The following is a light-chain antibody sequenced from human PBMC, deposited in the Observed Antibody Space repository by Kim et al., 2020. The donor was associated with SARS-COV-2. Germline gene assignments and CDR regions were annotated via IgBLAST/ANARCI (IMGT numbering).Light chain of an antibody. V-gene: IGLV3-25*03. CDR2: KDS. Sequence: QGQTARITCSGDAVPKQYAYWYQQKPGQAPVLVIYKDSERPSGIPERFSGASSGTTVTLTISGVQAEDEADYYCQSADSSGTYVVFGGGTQLTVL. CDR1: AVPKQY. J-gene: IGLJ2*01. CDR3: QSADSSGTYVV.